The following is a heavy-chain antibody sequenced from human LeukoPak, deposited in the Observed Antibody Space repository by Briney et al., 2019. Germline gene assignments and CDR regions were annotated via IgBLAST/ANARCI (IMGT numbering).Heavy chain of an antibody. CDR1: GGSISSGGYY. CDR2: IYYSGST. CDR3: ARGARGFGRSDWFDP. Sequence: PSETLSLTCTVSGGSISSGGYYWSWIHQHPGKGLEWIGYIYYSGSTYYNPSLKSRVTISVDTSKNQFSLKLSSVTAADTAVYYCARGARGFGRSDWFDPWGQGTLVTVSS. J-gene: IGHJ5*02. V-gene: IGHV4-31*03. D-gene: IGHD3-3*01.